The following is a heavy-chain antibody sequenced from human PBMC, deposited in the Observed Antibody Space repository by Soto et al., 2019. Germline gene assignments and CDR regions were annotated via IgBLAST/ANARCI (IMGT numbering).Heavy chain of an antibody. V-gene: IGHV3-23*01. CDR2: ISDSGDST. J-gene: IGHJ4*02. Sequence: PGGSLRLSCAASGFLFSYYVMSWVRQAPGKGLEWVSSISDSGDSTYSADSVKGRFTISRDNSKDTLYLQMNSLRAEDTAVYYCARKNVVVLGNYGFLWGQGTLVTVSS. D-gene: IGHD2-21*01. CDR3: ARKNVVVLGNYGFL. CDR1: GFLFSYYV.